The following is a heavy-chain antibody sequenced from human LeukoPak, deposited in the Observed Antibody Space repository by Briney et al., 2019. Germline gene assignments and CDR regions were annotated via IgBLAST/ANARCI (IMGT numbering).Heavy chain of an antibody. Sequence: SETLSLTCTVSGGSISSSSYYWGWIRQPPGKGLEWIGSIYYSGSTYYNPSLKSRVTISVDTSKNQFSLKLSSVTAADTAVYYCASIVGLVGYWGQGTLVTVSS. D-gene: IGHD2-15*01. CDR3: ASIVGLVGY. V-gene: IGHV4-39*01. CDR1: GGSISSSSYY. J-gene: IGHJ4*02. CDR2: IYYSGST.